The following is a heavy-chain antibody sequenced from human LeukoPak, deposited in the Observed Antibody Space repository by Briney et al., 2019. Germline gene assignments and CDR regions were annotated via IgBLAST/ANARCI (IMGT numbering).Heavy chain of an antibody. CDR2: ISTDGTYT. J-gene: IGHJ4*02. Sequence: GGSLRLSCAASGFTFSSYWMHWVRQAPGKGLVWVSRISTDGTYTEYADSVKGRFTISRDNSKNTLYLQMNSLRAEDTAVYYCARDQDGGWLLLGYWGQGTLVTVSS. CDR3: ARDQDGGWLLLGY. CDR1: GFTFSSYW. D-gene: IGHD5-24*01. V-gene: IGHV3-74*03.